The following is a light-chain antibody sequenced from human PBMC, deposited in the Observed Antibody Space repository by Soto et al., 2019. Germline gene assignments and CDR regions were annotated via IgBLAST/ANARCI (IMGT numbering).Light chain of an antibody. CDR1: QSLAGRY. CDR3: QQGYT. J-gene: IGKJ3*01. CDR2: GAS. V-gene: IGKV3-20*01. Sequence: EIVLTQSPGTLSLSPGERATLSCRPSQSLAGRYLAWYQQKPGQAPRLLIYGASSRATDIPDRFSGSGSGTDFTLTLTRLEPEDYAVYFCQQGYTFGPGTKVDIK.